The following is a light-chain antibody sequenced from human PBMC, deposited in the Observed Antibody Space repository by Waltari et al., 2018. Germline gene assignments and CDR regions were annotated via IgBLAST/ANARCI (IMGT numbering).Light chain of an antibody. CDR3: QQYETMET. CDR2: KAS. V-gene: IGKV1-5*03. CDR1: QSISNW. Sequence: DVEMTQSPSTLSVSVGDRVTITCRASQSISNWLAWYQQKPGKAPKLLIYKASSLESDVPSRFSCSRSGTEFTLTISSLQPDDFATYFCQQYETMETFGQGTKLETK. J-gene: IGKJ2*01.